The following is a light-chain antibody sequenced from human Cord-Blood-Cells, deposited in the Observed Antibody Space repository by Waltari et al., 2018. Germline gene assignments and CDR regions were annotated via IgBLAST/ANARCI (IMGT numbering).Light chain of an antibody. CDR3: QQSYSTPVT. Sequence: DIQMTQSPSSLSASVGDRVTITCRASKSISSYLNWYQQKPGKAPKLLIYAACSLQSGVPSRFSGSGSGTDFTLTISSLQPEDFATYYCQQSYSTPVTFGPGTKVDIK. CDR1: KSISSY. J-gene: IGKJ3*01. V-gene: IGKV1-39*01. CDR2: AAC.